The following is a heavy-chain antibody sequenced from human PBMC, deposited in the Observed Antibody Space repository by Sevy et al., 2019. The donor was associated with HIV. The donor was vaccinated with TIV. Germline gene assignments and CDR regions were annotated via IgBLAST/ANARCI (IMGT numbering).Heavy chain of an antibody. CDR1: GFTFSDYY. CDR2: ISSSGSTI. D-gene: IGHD1-26*01. J-gene: IGHJ4*02. Sequence: GGSLRLSCAASGFTFSDYYMSWIRQAPGKGLEWVSYISSSGSTIYYADSVKGRFTISRDNAKNSLYLQMNSLRAEDTALYYCATRSGEVGATPPYFDYWGQGTLVTVSS. V-gene: IGHV3-11*01. CDR3: ATRSGEVGATPPYFDY.